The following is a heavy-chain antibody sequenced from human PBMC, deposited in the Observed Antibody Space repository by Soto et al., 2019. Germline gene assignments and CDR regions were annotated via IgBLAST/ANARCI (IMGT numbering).Heavy chain of an antibody. CDR3: ARGYCSGGSCSVDY. V-gene: IGHV3-30-3*01. Sequence: QVQLVESGGGVVQPGRSLRLSCAASGFTFSSYAMHWVRQAPGKGLEWVAVISYDGSNKYYADSVKGRFTISRDNSKNAVYLQMNRLRAEDTAVYYCARGYCSGGSCSVDYWGQGTLVTVSS. J-gene: IGHJ4*02. CDR2: ISYDGSNK. CDR1: GFTFSSYA. D-gene: IGHD2-15*01.